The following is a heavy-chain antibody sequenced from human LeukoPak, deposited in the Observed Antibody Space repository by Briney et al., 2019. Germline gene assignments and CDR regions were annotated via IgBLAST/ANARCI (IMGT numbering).Heavy chain of an antibody. CDR1: GGSLGDFA. J-gene: IGHJ4*02. V-gene: IGHV1-69*04. CDR3: ARGRGRDHRITGEIPFDY. CDR2: IIPLLVTT. Sequence: SLKASRQTSGGSLGDFALNWGRQAPEQGLELKGRIIPLLVTTEYAQKVQGRVTISADTSTATAYMEVNILTSDDTAGYYCARGRGRDHRITGEIPFDYWGQGTLVTVSS. D-gene: IGHD7-27*01.